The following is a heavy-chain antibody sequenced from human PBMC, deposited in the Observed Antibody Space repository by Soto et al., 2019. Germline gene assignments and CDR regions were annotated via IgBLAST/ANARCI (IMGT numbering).Heavy chain of an antibody. J-gene: IGHJ4*02. Sequence: PGGSLRLSCAASGFTFSSYGMHWVRQAPGKGLEWVAVIWYDGSNKYYADSVKGRFAISRDNSKNTLYLQMNSLRAEDTAVYYCARQQISNPQELNFDYWGQGTLVTVSS. CDR3: ARQQISNPQELNFDY. V-gene: IGHV3-33*01. CDR1: GFTFSSYG. CDR2: IWYDGSNK. D-gene: IGHD1-7*01.